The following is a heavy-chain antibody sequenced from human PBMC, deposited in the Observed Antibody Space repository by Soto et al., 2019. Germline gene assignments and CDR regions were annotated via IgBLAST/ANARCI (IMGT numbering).Heavy chain of an antibody. D-gene: IGHD3-22*01. J-gene: IGHJ3*02. CDR1: GFTFSTYA. CDR3: AKDSPHYYDSSDSVGAFDI. V-gene: IGHV3-23*01. Sequence: EVQLLESGGGLVQPGGSLRLSCAASGFTFSTYAMSWVRQAPGKGLEWVSGISGSGGNINYADSVKSRFTISRDNSKNTLYLQMNSLRAEDTAVYYCAKDSPHYYDSSDSVGAFDIWGQGTMVTVSS. CDR2: ISGSGGNI.